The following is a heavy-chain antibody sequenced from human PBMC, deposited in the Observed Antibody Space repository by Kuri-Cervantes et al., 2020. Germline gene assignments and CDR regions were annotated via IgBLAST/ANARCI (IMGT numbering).Heavy chain of an antibody. CDR2: ISSSSSYI. D-gene: IGHD3-10*01. CDR1: GFTFSSYS. V-gene: IGHV3-21*01. CDR3: ARGLGFGDFNWFEP. Sequence: GESLKISCAASGFTFSSYSMNWVRQAPGKGLEWVSSISSSSSYIYYADSVKGRFTISRDNAKNTLYLQMENLRVEDTAFYYCARGLGFGDFNWFEPWGQGTLVTVSS. J-gene: IGHJ5*02.